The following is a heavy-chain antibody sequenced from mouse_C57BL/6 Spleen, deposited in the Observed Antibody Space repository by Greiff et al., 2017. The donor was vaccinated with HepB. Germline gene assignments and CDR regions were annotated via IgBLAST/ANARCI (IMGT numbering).Heavy chain of an antibody. CDR2: ISYDGSN. D-gene: IGHD2-5*01. V-gene: IGHV3-6*01. CDR1: GYSITSGYY. J-gene: IGHJ3*01. CDR3: ARNDYSNSAWFAY. Sequence: DVKLQESGPGLVKPSQSLSLTCSVTGYSITSGYYWNWIRQFPGNKLEWMGYISYDGSNNYNPSLKNRISITRDTSKNQFFLKLNSVTTEDTATYYCARNDYSNSAWFAYWGQGTLVTVSA.